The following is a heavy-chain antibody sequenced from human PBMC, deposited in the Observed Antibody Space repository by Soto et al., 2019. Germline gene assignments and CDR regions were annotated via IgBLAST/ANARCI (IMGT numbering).Heavy chain of an antibody. CDR2: ISGSGGST. J-gene: IGHJ4*02. Sequence: EVQLLESGGGLVQPGGSLRLSCAASGFTFSSYAMSWVRQAPGKGLEWVSAISGSGGSTYYADSVKGRFTISRDNSKNTLYLQMNSLRAEDTAVYYCAKVPTVTTYRPVSAQAYYWGQGTLVTVSS. CDR1: GFTFSSYA. CDR3: AKVPTVTTYRPVSAQAYY. V-gene: IGHV3-23*01. D-gene: IGHD4-17*01.